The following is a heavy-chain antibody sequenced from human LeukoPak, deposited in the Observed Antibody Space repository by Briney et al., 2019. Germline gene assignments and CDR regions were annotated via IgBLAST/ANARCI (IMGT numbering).Heavy chain of an antibody. V-gene: IGHV5-51*01. D-gene: IGHD1-7*01. CDR3: ARRTSANWFDP. CDR2: IYPGDSDT. Sequence: ESLKISCRGSGYSFTTYWIGWVRQMPGKGLEWMGIIYPGDSDTRYSPSFQGQVTISADKSISTAYLQWSSLKASDTAIYFCARRTSANWFDPWGQGTLVTVSS. J-gene: IGHJ5*02. CDR1: GYSFTTYW.